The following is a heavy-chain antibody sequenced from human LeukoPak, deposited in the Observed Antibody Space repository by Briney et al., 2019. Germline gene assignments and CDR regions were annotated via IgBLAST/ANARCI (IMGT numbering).Heavy chain of an antibody. CDR1: GFTFDNSW. V-gene: IGHV3-7*01. CDR2: INPDDSAK. J-gene: IGHJ4*02. CDR3: ARDRAYSSFDY. D-gene: IGHD5-18*01. Sequence: GGSLRLSCAASGFTFDNSWMNWVRQAPRKGLEWVASINPDDSAKYYVDSVRGRFTISRDNAKNSLYLQMSSLRAEDTAVYYCARDRAYSSFDYWGQGTLVTVSS.